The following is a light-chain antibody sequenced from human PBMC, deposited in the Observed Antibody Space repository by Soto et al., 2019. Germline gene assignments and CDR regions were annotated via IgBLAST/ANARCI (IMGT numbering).Light chain of an antibody. Sequence: EIGLTQSPGTLSLSPGERATHACRASQSVSSSYLAWYQQKPGQAPRLLIYGASSRATGIPDRFSGSGSGTDFTLTISRLEPEDFAVYYCHQYGSLYTFGQGTKLEIK. CDR3: HQYGSLYT. CDR2: GAS. J-gene: IGKJ2*01. V-gene: IGKV3-20*01. CDR1: QSVSSSY.